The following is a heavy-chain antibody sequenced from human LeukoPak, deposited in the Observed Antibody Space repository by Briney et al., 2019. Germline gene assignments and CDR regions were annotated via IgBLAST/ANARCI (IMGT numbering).Heavy chain of an antibody. CDR1: GFTFSSYW. Sequence: GGSLRLSCAASGFTFSSYWMSWVRQAPGKGLEWVANIKQDGSEKYYVDSVKGRFTISRDNAKNSLYLQMNSLRAEDTAVYYCARGGSYAVYAFDIWGQGTMVTVSS. D-gene: IGHD1-26*01. CDR2: IKQDGSEK. J-gene: IGHJ3*02. CDR3: ARGGSYAVYAFDI. V-gene: IGHV3-7*03.